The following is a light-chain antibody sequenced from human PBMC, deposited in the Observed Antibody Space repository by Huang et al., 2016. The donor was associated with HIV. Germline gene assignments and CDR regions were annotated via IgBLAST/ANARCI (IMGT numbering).Light chain of an antibody. CDR2: NAS. CDR1: QSVSVY. V-gene: IGKV3-11*01. J-gene: IGKJ1*01. Sequence: EIVLAQSPVTLSLSPGERATLACRASQSVSVYLAWYQQKAGQPPRLLIYNASNRATGSPARFSGSGSVTDFTLTISSLEPEDFAVYYCQQRSDWPPTFGRGTKVEIK. CDR3: QQRSDWPPT.